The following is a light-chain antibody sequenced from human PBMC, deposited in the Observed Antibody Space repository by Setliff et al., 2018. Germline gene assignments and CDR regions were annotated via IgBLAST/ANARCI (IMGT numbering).Light chain of an antibody. J-gene: IGLJ1*01. Sequence: SVLTQPASVSWSPGQSITISCTGTSNDIGYYNFVSWYQQYPGKHPKLLIYEVTNRPSGVSNRFSGSKSGNTASLTISGLQAEDEADYYCNSYTGTTTPYVFGTGTKV. CDR1: SNDIGYYNF. CDR3: NSYTGTTTPYV. V-gene: IGLV2-14*03. CDR2: EVT.